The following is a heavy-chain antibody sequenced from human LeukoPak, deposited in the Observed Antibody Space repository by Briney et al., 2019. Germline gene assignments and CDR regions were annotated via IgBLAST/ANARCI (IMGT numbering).Heavy chain of an antibody. CDR1: GFTFSSYA. V-gene: IGHV3-30-3*01. CDR2: ISYDGSNK. D-gene: IGHD3-10*01. Sequence: GGSLRLSCAASGFTFSSYAMHWVRQAPGKGLEWVAVISYDGSNKYYADSVKGRFTTSRDNSKNTLYLQMNSLRAEDTAVYYCASYDYYGSGSYYNNNDYWGQGTLVTVSS. J-gene: IGHJ4*02. CDR3: ASYDYYGSGSYYNNNDY.